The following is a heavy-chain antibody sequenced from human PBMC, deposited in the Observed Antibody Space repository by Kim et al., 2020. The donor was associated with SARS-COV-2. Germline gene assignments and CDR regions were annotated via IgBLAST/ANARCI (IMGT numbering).Heavy chain of an antibody. V-gene: IGHV1-69*01. Sequence: YDQKFQGRVRITADESTSTAYMELSSLRSEDTAVYYCARDTAARAAGFDPWGQGTLVTVSS. D-gene: IGHD6-6*01. J-gene: IGHJ5*02. CDR3: ARDTAARAAGFDP.